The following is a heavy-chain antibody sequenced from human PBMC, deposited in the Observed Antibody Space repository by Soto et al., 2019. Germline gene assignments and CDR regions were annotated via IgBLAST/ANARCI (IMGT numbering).Heavy chain of an antibody. CDR3: AKGLYYYDSSGYCVFDY. J-gene: IGHJ4*02. CDR1: GFTFSSYA. Sequence: GGSLRLSCAASGFTFSSYAMSWVRQAPGKGLEWVSAISGSGGTTHYSDSVKGRFTISRDNSKKTVYLQMHGLGADDTAVYYCAKGLYYYDSSGYCVFDYWGQGALVTVSS. CDR2: ISGSGGTT. D-gene: IGHD3-22*01. V-gene: IGHV3-23*01.